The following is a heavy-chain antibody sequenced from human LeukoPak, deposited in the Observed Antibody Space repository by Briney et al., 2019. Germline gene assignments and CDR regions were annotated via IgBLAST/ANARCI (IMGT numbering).Heavy chain of an antibody. V-gene: IGHV4-61*09. Sequence: ASETLSLTCTVSGGSISSGSYYWSWIRQPAGKGLGWIGHIYSSGSTNYNPSLKSRVTISLDASKNQFSLKLSSVTAADTAVYYCARGRTHYFDSSGYYYFDYWGQGTLVTVSS. CDR1: GGSISSGSYY. J-gene: IGHJ4*02. D-gene: IGHD3-22*01. CDR2: IYSSGST. CDR3: ARGRTHYFDSSGYYYFDY.